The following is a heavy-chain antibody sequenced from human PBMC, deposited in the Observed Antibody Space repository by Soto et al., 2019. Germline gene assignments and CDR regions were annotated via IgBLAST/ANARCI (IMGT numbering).Heavy chain of an antibody. CDR3: ARERIAARGWFDP. J-gene: IGHJ5*02. V-gene: IGHV3-21*01. D-gene: IGHD6-6*01. CDR1: GFTFSSYS. CDR2: ISSSSSYI. Sequence: EVQLVESGGGLVQPGGSLRLSCAASGFTFSSYSMNWVRQAPGKGLEWVSSISSSSSYIYYADSVKGRFTISRDNAKNSLYLQMNSLRAEDTAVYYCARERIAARGWFDPWGQGTLVTVSS.